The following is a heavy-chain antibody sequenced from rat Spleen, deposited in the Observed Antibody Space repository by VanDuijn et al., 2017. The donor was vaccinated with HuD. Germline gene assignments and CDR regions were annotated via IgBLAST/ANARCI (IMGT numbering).Heavy chain of an antibody. CDR2: ITNIAGRT. J-gene: IGHJ2*01. CDR1: GFTYSNYV. D-gene: IGHD1-10*01. Sequence: EVQLVESGGGLVQPGRSLKLSCAASGFTYSNYVMAWVRQSPGKGLEWVASITNIAGRTHYPDSVKGRFTISRDNAKSTLYLQMDSLRSEDTATYYCAKGDNWYFDFWGQGVMVTVSS. CDR3: AKGDNWYFDF. V-gene: IGHV5-25*01.